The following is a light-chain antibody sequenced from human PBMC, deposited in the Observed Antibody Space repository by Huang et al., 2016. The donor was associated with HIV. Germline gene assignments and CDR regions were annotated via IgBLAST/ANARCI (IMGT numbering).Light chain of an antibody. Sequence: EVVMTQSPATLSVSPGERATLSCRASQSVGSNLAWYQQKPGQAPRLVISGASTRATGIPARFSGGGSGTEFTLSISSLQSEDIAVYYCQQYKNWPPITFGQGTRLEIK. V-gene: IGKV3-15*01. CDR1: QSVGSN. J-gene: IGKJ5*01. CDR3: QQYKNWPPIT. CDR2: GAS.